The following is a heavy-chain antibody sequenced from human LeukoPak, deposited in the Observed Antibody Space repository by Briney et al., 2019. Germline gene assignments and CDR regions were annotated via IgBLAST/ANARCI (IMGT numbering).Heavy chain of an antibody. J-gene: IGHJ4*02. D-gene: IGHD6-13*01. CDR3: ARVRSSSWYDY. CDR2: ISSDGSAT. CDR1: GFTFSTSW. V-gene: IGHV3-74*01. Sequence: GGSLRLSCATSGFTFSTSWMHWVRQAPGKGLVWVSLISSDGSATTYADSVKGRFTISRDNVKNTLYLQMNSLRVEDTALYYCARVRSSSWYDYWGQGALVTVFS.